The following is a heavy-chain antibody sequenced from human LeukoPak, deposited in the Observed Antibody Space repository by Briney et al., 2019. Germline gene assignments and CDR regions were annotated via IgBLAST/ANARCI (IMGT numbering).Heavy chain of an antibody. D-gene: IGHD5-18*01. Sequence: GRSLRLSCAASGFTFSDYYMSWIRQAPGQGLEWVSYISSSGSTIYYAASVKDRFTISRDNAKNSLYLQMNSLRAEDTAVYYCAREIKGGHTATFDYWGQGTLVTVSS. CDR3: AREIKGGHTATFDY. CDR1: GFTFSDYY. V-gene: IGHV3-11*04. CDR2: ISSSGSTI. J-gene: IGHJ4*02.